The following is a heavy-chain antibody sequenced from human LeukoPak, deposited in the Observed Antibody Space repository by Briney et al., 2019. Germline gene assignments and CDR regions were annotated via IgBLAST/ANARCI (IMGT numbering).Heavy chain of an antibody. J-gene: IGHJ4*02. V-gene: IGHV3-30*18. CDR3: AKDFLPTVTNGYHFDS. CDR1: GFTFSSYA. Sequence: GGSLRLSCAASGFTFSSYAMNWVRQAPGKGLEWVAVISYDGSNKYYADSVRGRFTISRDNSKNTQYLQMSSLRAEDTAVYYCAKDFLPTVTNGYHFDSWGQGALVTVSS. D-gene: IGHD4-17*01. CDR2: ISYDGSNK.